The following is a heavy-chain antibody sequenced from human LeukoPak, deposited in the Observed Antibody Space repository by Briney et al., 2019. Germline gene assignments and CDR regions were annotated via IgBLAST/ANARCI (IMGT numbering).Heavy chain of an antibody. V-gene: IGHV3-30*02. D-gene: IGHD6-19*01. CDR3: AKVGSGWYGIDY. CDR2: IRYDGSNK. CDR1: GFTFSNVW. Sequence: GGSLRLSCAASGFTFSNVWMSWVRQAPGKGLAWVSFIRYDGSNKYYADSVKGRFTISRDNSKNTLDLQMNSLTAEDTAIYYCAKVGSGWYGIDYWGQGALVTVSS. J-gene: IGHJ4*02.